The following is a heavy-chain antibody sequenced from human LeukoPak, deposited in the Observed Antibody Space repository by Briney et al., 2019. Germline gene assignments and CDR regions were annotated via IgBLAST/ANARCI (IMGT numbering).Heavy chain of an antibody. CDR3: AKDMGGYSYGSPFDY. Sequence: GRSLRLSCAASGFTFDDYAMHWVRQAPGKGLEWVSGISWNSGSIGYADSVKGRFTISRDNAKNSLYLQMNSLRAEDTALYYCAKDMGGYSYGSPFDYWGLGTLVTVSS. CDR2: ISWNSGSI. J-gene: IGHJ4*02. V-gene: IGHV3-9*01. CDR1: GFTFDDYA. D-gene: IGHD5-18*01.